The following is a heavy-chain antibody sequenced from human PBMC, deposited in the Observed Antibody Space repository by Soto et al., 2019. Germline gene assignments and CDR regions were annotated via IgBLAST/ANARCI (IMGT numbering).Heavy chain of an antibody. CDR3: ARDQTAAAAGTYYYYGMDV. CDR2: ISSSSSYM. CDR1: GFTFSSYS. D-gene: IGHD6-13*01. Sequence: PGGSLRLSCAASGFTFSSYSMNWVRQAPGKGLEWVSSISSSSSYMYYADSVKGRFTISRDNAKNSLYLQMNSLRAEDTAVYYCARDQTAAAAGTYYYYGMDVWGQGTTVTVSS. J-gene: IGHJ6*02. V-gene: IGHV3-21*01.